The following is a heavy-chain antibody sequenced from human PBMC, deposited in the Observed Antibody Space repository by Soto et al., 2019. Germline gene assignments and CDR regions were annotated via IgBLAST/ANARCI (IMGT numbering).Heavy chain of an antibody. CDR1: GFTFSSYV. J-gene: IGHJ4*02. D-gene: IGHD3-22*01. CDR2: ISYDGSNK. CDR3: AKSPGMYYYDSSGYYHYDY. Sequence: PGGSLRLSCAVSGFTFSSYVMSWVRQAPGKGLEWVAVISYDGSNKYYADSVKGRFTISRDNSKNTLYLQMNSLRAEDTAVYYCAKSPGMYYYDSSGYYHYDYWGQGTLVTVSS. V-gene: IGHV3-30*18.